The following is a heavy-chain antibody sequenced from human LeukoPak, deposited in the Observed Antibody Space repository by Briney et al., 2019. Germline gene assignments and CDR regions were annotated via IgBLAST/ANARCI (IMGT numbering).Heavy chain of an antibody. J-gene: IGHJ4*02. CDR3: ASLGATTSSFDY. CDR2: SYTSGST. D-gene: IGHD1-26*01. CDR1: GGSISSYY. V-gene: IGHV4-4*07. Sequence: PSETLSLTCTVSGGSISSYYWSWIRQPAGKGLEWIGRSYTSGSTNYNPSLKSRVTMSVDTSKNQFSLKLSSVTAADTAVYYCASLGATTSSFDYWGQGTLVTVSS.